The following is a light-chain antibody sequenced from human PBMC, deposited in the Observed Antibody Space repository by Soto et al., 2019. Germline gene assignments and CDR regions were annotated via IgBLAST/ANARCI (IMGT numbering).Light chain of an antibody. Sequence: QSVLTQPPSVSAAPGQKVTISCSGSSSNIGNNYVSWYQQLPGTAPKLLIYDNNKRPSGIPDRFSGSKSGTSGTLDITGLQTGDDADYYCATWDYSRTGEVFGGGTKVTVL. CDR3: ATWDYSRTGEV. V-gene: IGLV1-51*01. J-gene: IGLJ2*01. CDR2: DNN. CDR1: SSNIGNNY.